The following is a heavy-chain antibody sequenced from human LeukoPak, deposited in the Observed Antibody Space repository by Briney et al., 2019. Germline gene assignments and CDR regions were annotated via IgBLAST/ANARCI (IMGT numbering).Heavy chain of an antibody. V-gene: IGHV4-34*01. CDR3: ARRIKGRYYFDY. J-gene: IGHJ4*02. CDR1: GGSFSGYY. D-gene: IGHD2/OR15-2a*01. Sequence: SETLSLTCAVYGGSFSGYYWSWIRQPPGKGLEWIGEINHSGSTNYNPSLKSRVTISVDTSKNQFSLKLSSVTAADTAVYYCARRIKGRYYFDYWGQGTLVTVSS. CDR2: INHSGST.